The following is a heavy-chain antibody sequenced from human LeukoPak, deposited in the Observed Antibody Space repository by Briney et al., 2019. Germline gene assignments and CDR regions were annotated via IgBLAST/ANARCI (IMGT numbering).Heavy chain of an antibody. CDR3: ARASITMVRGVNHP. Sequence: GASVKVSCKASGYTFTSYGISWVRQAPGQGLEWMGWISAYNGNTNYAQKLQGRVTMTTDTSTSTAYMELRSLRSDDTAVYYCARASITMVRGVNHPWGQGTLVTVSS. V-gene: IGHV1-18*01. CDR1: GYTFTSYG. J-gene: IGHJ5*02. D-gene: IGHD3-10*01. CDR2: ISAYNGNT.